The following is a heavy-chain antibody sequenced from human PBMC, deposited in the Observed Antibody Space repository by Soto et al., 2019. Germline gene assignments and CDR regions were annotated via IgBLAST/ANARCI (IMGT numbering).Heavy chain of an antibody. Sequence: ASVKVSCKASGYTFTSYGISWVRQALGQGLEWMGWISAYNGNTNYAQKLQGRVTMTTDTSTSTAYMELRSLRSDDTAVYYCARTDSRPQDFDYWGQGTLVTVSS. V-gene: IGHV1-18*01. D-gene: IGHD6-13*01. J-gene: IGHJ4*02. CDR3: ARTDSRPQDFDY. CDR2: ISAYNGNT. CDR1: GYTFTSYG.